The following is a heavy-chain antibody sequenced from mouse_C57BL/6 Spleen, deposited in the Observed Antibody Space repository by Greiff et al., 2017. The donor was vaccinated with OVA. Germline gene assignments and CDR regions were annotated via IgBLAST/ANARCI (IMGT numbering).Heavy chain of an antibody. CDR2: ISSGSSTI. CDR3: ARFDGYLWYFDV. J-gene: IGHJ1*03. CDR1: VFTFSDYG. D-gene: IGHD2-3*01. V-gene: IGHV5-17*01. Sequence: EVHLVESGGGLVKPGGSLKLSCAASVFTFSDYGMHWVRQAPEKGLEWVAYISSGSSTIYYADTVKGRFTISRDNAKNTLFLQMTSLRSEDTAMYYCARFDGYLWYFDVWGTGTTVTVSS.